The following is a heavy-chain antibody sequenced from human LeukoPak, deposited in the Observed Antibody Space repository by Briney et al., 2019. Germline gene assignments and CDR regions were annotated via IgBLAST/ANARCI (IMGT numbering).Heavy chain of an antibody. CDR3: AKPVVVAANNAKALENTVTTPTTRANDY. Sequence: GGSLTLSCAASGFTFSSYAMSWVRQAPGKGLGWVSAISGSGGSTYHADSVKGRFTISRDNSKNTLYLQMNSLRAEDTAVYYCAKPVVVAANNAKALENTVTTPTTRANDYWGQGTLVTVSS. J-gene: IGHJ4*02. CDR1: GFTFSSYA. V-gene: IGHV3-23*01. D-gene: IGHD2-15*01. CDR2: ISGSGGST.